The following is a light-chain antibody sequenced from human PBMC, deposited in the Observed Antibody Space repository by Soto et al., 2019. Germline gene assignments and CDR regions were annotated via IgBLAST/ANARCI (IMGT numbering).Light chain of an antibody. CDR2: HAS. J-gene: IGKJ1*01. V-gene: IGKV1-5*01. Sequence: DIQMPQSPSTLPASVGDRVTITCQPSQSISSSLAGCHQKPPEAPKLQMYHASLLGCVVPSRFSGSKPVTEIARTGSSLHPRDIATYCRLRYHNYSWAFGQGTK. CDR3: LRYHNYSWA. CDR1: QSISSS.